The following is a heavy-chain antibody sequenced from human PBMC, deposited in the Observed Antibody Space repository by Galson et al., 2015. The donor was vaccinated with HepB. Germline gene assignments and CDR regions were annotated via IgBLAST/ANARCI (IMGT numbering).Heavy chain of an antibody. Sequence: SLRLSCAASRITFRRYWMSWVRQAPGKGLEWVANIKQDGSEKYYVESVKGRFTISGDNAKNSLYLQMNSLRAEDTAVYYCASGPWGSYRQNGIDYWGQGTLVTVSS. D-gene: IGHD3-16*02. CDR2: IKQDGSEK. J-gene: IGHJ4*02. CDR1: RITFRRYW. CDR3: ASGPWGSYRQNGIDY. V-gene: IGHV3-7*01.